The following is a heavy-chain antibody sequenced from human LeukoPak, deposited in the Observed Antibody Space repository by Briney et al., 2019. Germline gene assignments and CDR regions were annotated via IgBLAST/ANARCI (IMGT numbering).Heavy chain of an antibody. D-gene: IGHD3-9*01. CDR3: AKVQYHDILTGYYSYYYYYMDV. CDR2: ISGTGGST. J-gene: IGHJ6*03. Sequence: GGSLRLSCVASGFTFSNYGMNWVRQAPGKGLEWVSAISGTGGSTYYADSVKGRFTISRDNSKNTLYLQMNSLRAEDTAVYYCAKVQYHDILTGYYSYYYYYMDVWGKGTTVTISS. CDR1: GFTFSNYG. V-gene: IGHV3-23*01.